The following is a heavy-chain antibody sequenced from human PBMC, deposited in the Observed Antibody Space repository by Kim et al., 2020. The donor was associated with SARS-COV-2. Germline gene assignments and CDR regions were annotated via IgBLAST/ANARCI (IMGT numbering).Heavy chain of an antibody. V-gene: IGHV3-64*01. J-gene: IGHJ4*02. Sequence: GSTYYANSVKGRLTISRDNSKNTLYLRMGSRRAEDMAVYYCAGASGRGTSWGQGTLVTVSS. CDR3: AGASGRGTS. CDR2: GST. D-gene: IGHD2-15*01.